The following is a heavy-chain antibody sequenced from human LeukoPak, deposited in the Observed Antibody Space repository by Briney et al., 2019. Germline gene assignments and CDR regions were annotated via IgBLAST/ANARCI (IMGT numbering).Heavy chain of an antibody. J-gene: IGHJ4*02. CDR1: GFTFSSYG. D-gene: IGHD2/OR15-2a*01. V-gene: IGHV3-33*01. CDR3: AREGSRGNSQFDY. CDR2: IWYDGSNK. Sequence: GGSLRLSCAASGFTFSSYGMHWVRQAPGKGLEWVALIWYDGSNKYYTDSVKGRLTISRDNSKNTLYLQMNSLRAEDTAIYYCAREGSRGNSQFDYWGQGTLVTVSS.